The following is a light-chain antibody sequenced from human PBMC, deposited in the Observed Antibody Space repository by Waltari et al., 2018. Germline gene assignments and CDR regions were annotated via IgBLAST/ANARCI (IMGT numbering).Light chain of an antibody. CDR3: QSADSSISYVV. CDR1: ALPRQY. Sequence: SYELTQPPSVSVSPGQTARITCSGDALPRQYTYWYQQKPGQAPVLVISQDIERPSGIPERFSGSSSGTTVALTISGVQAEDEADYYCQSADSSISYVVFGGGTKLTVL. J-gene: IGLJ2*01. V-gene: IGLV3-25*03. CDR2: QDI.